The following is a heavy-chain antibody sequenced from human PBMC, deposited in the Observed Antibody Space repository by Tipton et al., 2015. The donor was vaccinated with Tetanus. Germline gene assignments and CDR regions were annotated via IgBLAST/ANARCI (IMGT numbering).Heavy chain of an antibody. D-gene: IGHD6-19*01. Sequence: GLVKPSETLSLTCTVSRASMNSYYWTWIRQSAGKGLEWIGRIYPSGSANYNPSLESRVTMSVDTSKSHCSLNLTSVTAADTAVYYCARERLGPVTGTRFYFDYWGQGIPVIVSS. CDR2: IYPSGSA. J-gene: IGHJ4*02. CDR3: ARERLGPVTGTRFYFDY. CDR1: RASMNSYY. V-gene: IGHV4-4*07.